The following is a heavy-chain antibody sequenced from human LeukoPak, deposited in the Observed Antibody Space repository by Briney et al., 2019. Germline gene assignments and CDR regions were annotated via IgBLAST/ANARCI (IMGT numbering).Heavy chain of an antibody. CDR2: ITAYNDNT. Sequence: ASVKVSCKASGYTFTSYGISWVRQAPGQGLEWMGWITAYNDNTYYAQKLQGRVTMTTDTSTSTAYMELRSLRSGDMAVYYCARARYETRIWPKSRYDYYHYMDVWGKGTTVTVSS. CDR3: ARARYETRIWPKSRYDYYHYMDV. D-gene: IGHD2-15*01. J-gene: IGHJ6*03. CDR1: GYTFTSYG. V-gene: IGHV1-18*03.